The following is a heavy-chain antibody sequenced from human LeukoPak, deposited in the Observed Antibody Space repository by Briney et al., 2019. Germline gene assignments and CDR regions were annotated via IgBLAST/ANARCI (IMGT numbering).Heavy chain of an antibody. V-gene: IGHV3-30*18. Sequence: GRSLRLSCAASGFTFSSYGMHWVRQAPGKGLEWVAVISYDGSNKYYADSVKGRFTISRDNSKNTLYLQMNSLRAEDTAVYYCAKELARYYDSSGYPGDYWGQGTLVTVSS. CDR1: GFTFSSYG. CDR2: ISYDGSNK. J-gene: IGHJ4*02. CDR3: AKELARYYDSSGYPGDY. D-gene: IGHD3-22*01.